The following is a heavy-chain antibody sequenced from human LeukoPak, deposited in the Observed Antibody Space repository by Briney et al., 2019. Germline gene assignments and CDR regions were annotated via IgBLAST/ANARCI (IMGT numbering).Heavy chain of an antibody. J-gene: IGHJ4*02. CDR3: ARQGPRDKQFSDWLLLDPFSFDY. D-gene: IGHD3/OR15-3a*01. CDR2: ISYDGSKK. Sequence: PGGSLRLSCAASGFTFSTYAMHWVRQAPGKGLEWVAAISYDGSKKHYADSAKGRFTISRDNSKNTLYLDTNSLRAEDTSLYYCARQGPRDKQFSDWLLLDPFSFDYWGQGAPVTVSS. V-gene: IGHV3-30*04. CDR1: GFTFSTYA.